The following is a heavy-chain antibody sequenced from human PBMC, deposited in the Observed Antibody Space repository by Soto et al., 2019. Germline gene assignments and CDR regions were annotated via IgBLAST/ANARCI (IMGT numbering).Heavy chain of an antibody. D-gene: IGHD2-2*01. CDR3: ARQVVPARGRWFDP. CDR1: GYSFTSYW. Sequence: LGEALKISCRGSGYSFTSYWIGWVRQMPGKGLEWMGIIYPGDSDTRYSPSFQGQVTISADKSISTAYLQWSSLKASDTAMYYCARQVVPARGRWFDPWGQANLVTVSS. V-gene: IGHV5-51*01. J-gene: IGHJ5*02. CDR2: IYPGDSDT.